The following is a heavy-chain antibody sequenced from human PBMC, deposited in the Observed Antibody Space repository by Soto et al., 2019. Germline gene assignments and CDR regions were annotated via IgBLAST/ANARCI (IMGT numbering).Heavy chain of an antibody. Sequence: EVQLLESGGGLVQAGGSRRLSCAASGFTFSDYAMSWVRQAPGKGLEWVSSISGNGDNKKYADSVRGRFTISRDTSKNTVYLQMNSLRAEDTAVYYCAKDRALLWYEDSSDAFEVWGQGTTVSVS. CDR1: GFTFSDYA. D-gene: IGHD3-10*01. CDR2: ISGNGDNK. J-gene: IGHJ3*01. CDR3: AKDRALLWYEDSSDAFEV. V-gene: IGHV3-23*01.